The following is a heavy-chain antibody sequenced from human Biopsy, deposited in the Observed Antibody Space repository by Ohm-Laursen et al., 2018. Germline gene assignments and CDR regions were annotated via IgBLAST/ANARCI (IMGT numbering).Heavy chain of an antibody. Sequence: TLSLTCVVNGESSSGYFWNWIRQPPGKGLEWIGEINQSGSTKYNPSLKSRVTISVDTSKNQFSLKVRSVTAADTAIYYCARGSGYFKLDVWGQGTTVTVSS. J-gene: IGHJ6*02. CDR3: ARGSGYFKLDV. CDR1: GESSSGYF. V-gene: IGHV4-34*01. D-gene: IGHD5-12*01. CDR2: INQSGST.